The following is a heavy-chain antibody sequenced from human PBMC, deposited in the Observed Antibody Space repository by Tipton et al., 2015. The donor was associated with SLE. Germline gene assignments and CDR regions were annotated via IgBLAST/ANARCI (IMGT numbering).Heavy chain of an antibody. CDR1: GGSISSGDYY. V-gene: IGHV4-30-4*01. J-gene: IGHJ4*02. CDR2: IHYSGST. CDR3: ARDAYYYDSSGLD. D-gene: IGHD3-22*01. Sequence: LRLSCTVSGGSISSGDYYWSWIRQPPGKGLEWIGYIHYSGSTYYNPSLKSRVTISVDTSKNQFSLKLSSVTAADTAVYYCARDAYYYDSSGLDWGQGTLVTFSS.